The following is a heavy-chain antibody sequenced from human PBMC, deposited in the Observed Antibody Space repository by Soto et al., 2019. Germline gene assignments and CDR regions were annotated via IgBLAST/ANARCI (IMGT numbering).Heavy chain of an antibody. V-gene: IGHV1-2*04. D-gene: IGHD6-19*01. CDR1: GYTFTGYY. Sequence: ASVKVSCKASGYTFTGYYMHWVRQAPGQGLEWMGWINPNSGGTNYAQKFQGWVTMTRDTSISTAYMELSRLRSDDTAVYYCARDRGQWLVLYYLDYWGQGTLVTVSS. J-gene: IGHJ4*02. CDR3: ARDRGQWLVLYYLDY. CDR2: INPNSGGT.